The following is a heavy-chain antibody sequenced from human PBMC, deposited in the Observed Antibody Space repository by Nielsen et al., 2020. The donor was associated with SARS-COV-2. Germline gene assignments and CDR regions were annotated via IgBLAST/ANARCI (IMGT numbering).Heavy chain of an antibody. CDR2: INPNSGGT. V-gene: IGHV1-2*06. J-gene: IGHJ6*02. CDR3: ARWYSSSWYVYYYYGMDV. D-gene: IGHD6-13*01. CDR1: GYTFINYY. Sequence: ASVKVSCKTSGYTFINYYMHWVRQAPGQGLEWMGRINPNSGGTNYAQKFQGRVTMTRDTSISTAYMELSRLRSDDTAVYYCARWYSSSWYVYYYYGMDVWGQGTTVTVSS.